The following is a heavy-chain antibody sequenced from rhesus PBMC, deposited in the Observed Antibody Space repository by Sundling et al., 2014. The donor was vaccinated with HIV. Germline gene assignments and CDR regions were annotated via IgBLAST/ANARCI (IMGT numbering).Heavy chain of an antibody. CDR2: IRNKANSYPT. J-gene: IGHJ4*01. Sequence: EVQLVESGGGLAQPGGSLRLSCAASGFTFSDHYMDWVRQAPGKGLEWVGRIRNKANSYPTEYAASVKGRFTISRDDSKNTLYLQMSSLKTEDTAVYYCARAGVVDCSGIYCYGHYFDYWGQGVLVTVSS. CDR1: GFTFSDHY. CDR3: ARAGVVDCSGIYCYGHYFDY. V-gene: IGHV3-38*01. D-gene: IGHD2-27*01.